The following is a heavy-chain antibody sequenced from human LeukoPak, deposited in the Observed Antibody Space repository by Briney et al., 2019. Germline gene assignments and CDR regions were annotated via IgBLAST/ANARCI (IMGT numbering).Heavy chain of an antibody. Sequence: GGSLRLSCVASGFTFSSYAMHWVRQAPGKGLEWVAVISYDGSNKYYADSVKGRFTITRNNSKNTLYLQMNSLRAEDTAVYYCARDYSSSSRYFDYWGQGTLVTVSS. CDR2: ISYDGSNK. CDR3: ARDYSSSSRYFDY. V-gene: IGHV3-30*04. D-gene: IGHD6-6*01. CDR1: GFTFSSYA. J-gene: IGHJ4*02.